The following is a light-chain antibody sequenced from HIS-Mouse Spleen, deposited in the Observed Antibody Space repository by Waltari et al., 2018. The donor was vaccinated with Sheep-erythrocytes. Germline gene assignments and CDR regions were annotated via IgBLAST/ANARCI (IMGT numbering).Light chain of an antibody. CDR2: DVS. CDR3: CSYAGSYNHV. CDR1: SSDVGGYNY. Sequence: QSALTQPRSVSGSPGQSVTISCTGTSSDVGGYNYVPWYQQHPGKAPKLMIYDVSKRTSGVPDRFSGSKSGTTASLTISGLQAEDEADYYCCSYAGSYNHVFATGTKVTVL. J-gene: IGLJ1*01. V-gene: IGLV2-11*01.